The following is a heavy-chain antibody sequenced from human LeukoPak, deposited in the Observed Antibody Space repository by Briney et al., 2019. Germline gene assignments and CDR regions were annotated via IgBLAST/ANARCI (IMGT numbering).Heavy chain of an antibody. Sequence: SETLSLTCAVYGGFFSGYYWSWIRQPPGKGLEWIGEINHSGSTNYNPSLKSRVTISVDTSKNQFSLKLSSVTAADTAVYYCARHARDGYNKYYFDHWGQGTLVTVSS. CDR3: ARHARDGYNKYYFDH. V-gene: IGHV4-34*01. D-gene: IGHD5-24*01. CDR1: GGFFSGYY. CDR2: INHSGST. J-gene: IGHJ4*02.